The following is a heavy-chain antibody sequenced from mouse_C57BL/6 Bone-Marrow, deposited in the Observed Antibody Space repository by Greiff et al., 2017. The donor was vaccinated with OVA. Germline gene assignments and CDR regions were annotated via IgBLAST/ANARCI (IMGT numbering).Heavy chain of an antibody. V-gene: IGHV5-6*01. CDR2: ISSGGSYP. CDR1: GFTFSSYG. Sequence: VQLQESGGDLVKPGGSLKLSCAASGFTFSSYGMSWVRQTPDKRLEWVATISSGGSYPYYPDSVKGRFTISRDNAKNTLYLQMSSLKSEDTAMYYCARHGRAMDYWGQGTSVTVSS. CDR3: ARHGRAMDY. J-gene: IGHJ4*01.